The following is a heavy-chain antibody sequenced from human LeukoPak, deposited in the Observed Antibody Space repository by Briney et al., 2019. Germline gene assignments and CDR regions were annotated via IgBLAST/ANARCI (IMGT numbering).Heavy chain of an antibody. Sequence: PSETLSLTCTVSGGSISSSSYYWGWIRQPPGKGLEWIGSIYYSGSTYYNPSLKSRVTISVDTSKNQFSLRLSSVTAADTAVYYCARLTHLNLIVGASPILDYWGQGTLVTVSS. V-gene: IGHV4-39*01. CDR1: GGSISSSSYY. D-gene: IGHD1-26*01. CDR3: ARLTHLNLIVGASPILDY. CDR2: IYYSGST. J-gene: IGHJ4*02.